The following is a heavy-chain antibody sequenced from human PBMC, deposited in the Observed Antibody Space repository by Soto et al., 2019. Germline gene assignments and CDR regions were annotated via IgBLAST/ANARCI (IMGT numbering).Heavy chain of an antibody. CDR2: ISFDGRKE. Sequence: QLVESGGRGVQPGRSLRLSCEASEFTFSSYAMHWVRQAPGRGLEWVALISFDGRKEYYADSVKGRFTVSRDNSRSMVSLQMDSLRPDDTAIYYCARPIPRWSYHYGMDVWGQGTRVTVSS. V-gene: IGHV3-30*03. CDR1: EFTFSSYA. D-gene: IGHD2-15*01. CDR3: ARPIPRWSYHYGMDV. J-gene: IGHJ6*02.